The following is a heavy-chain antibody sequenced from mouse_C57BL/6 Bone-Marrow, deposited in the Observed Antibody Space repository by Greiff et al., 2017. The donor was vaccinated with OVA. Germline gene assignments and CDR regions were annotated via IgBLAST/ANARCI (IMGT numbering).Heavy chain of an antibody. Sequence: EVKLVESGGGLVKPGGSLKLSCAASGFTFSDYGMHWVRQAPEKGLEWVAYISSGSSTIYYADTVKGGFTISRDNAKNTLFLQMTSLRSEDTAMYYCARHYDRDYAMDYWGQGTSVTVSS. CDR2: ISSGSSTI. CDR3: ARHYDRDYAMDY. CDR1: GFTFSDYG. V-gene: IGHV5-17*01. J-gene: IGHJ4*01. D-gene: IGHD2-4*01.